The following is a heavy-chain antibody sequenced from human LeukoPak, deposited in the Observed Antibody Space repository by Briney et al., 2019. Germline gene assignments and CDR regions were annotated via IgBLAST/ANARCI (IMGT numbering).Heavy chain of an antibody. CDR1: GYTFTSYG. Sequence: ASVKVSCKASGYTFTSYGISWVRQAPGQGLEWMGWISAYNGNTNYAQKLQGRVTMTTDTSTSTAYMELRSLRSDDTAVYYCARATEVGYYDYVWGSYRYPGGDDWGQGTLVTVSS. CDR2: ISAYNGNT. D-gene: IGHD3-16*02. J-gene: IGHJ4*02. V-gene: IGHV1-18*01. CDR3: ARATEVGYYDYVWGSYRYPGGDD.